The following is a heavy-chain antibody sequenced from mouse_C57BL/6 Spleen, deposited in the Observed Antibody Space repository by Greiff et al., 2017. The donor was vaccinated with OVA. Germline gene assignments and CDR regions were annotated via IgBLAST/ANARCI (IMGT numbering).Heavy chain of an antibody. CDR1: GYTFTSYW. CDR2: IHPNSGST. Sequence: VQLQQPGAELVKPGASVKLSCKASGYTFTSYWMHWVKQRPGQGLEWIGMIHPNSGSTNYNEKFKSKATLTVDKSSSTAYMQLSSLTSEDSAVYYCARSMYYDYDEGGMDYWGQGTSVTVSS. D-gene: IGHD2-4*01. CDR3: ARSMYYDYDEGGMDY. J-gene: IGHJ4*01. V-gene: IGHV1-64*01.